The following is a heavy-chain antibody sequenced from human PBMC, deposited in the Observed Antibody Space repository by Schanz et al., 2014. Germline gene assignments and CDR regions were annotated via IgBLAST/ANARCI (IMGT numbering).Heavy chain of an antibody. Sequence: QAQLVESGGGVVQPGRSLRLSCVASGFTFISYDIHWVRQAPGKGLEWVSYISGSSSTKYYADSVKGRFSISRDNSQNTLYLQMDSLRPEDTAVYFCAKDTGYCHGGACYCFEYWGLGILVTVSS. CDR1: GFTFISYD. CDR3: AKDTGYCHGGACYCFEY. J-gene: IGHJ4*02. CDR2: ISGSSSTK. D-gene: IGHD2-8*02. V-gene: IGHV3-NL1*01.